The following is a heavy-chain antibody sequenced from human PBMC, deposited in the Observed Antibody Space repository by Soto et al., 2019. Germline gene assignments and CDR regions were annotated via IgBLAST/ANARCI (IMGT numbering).Heavy chain of an antibody. J-gene: IGHJ6*02. V-gene: IGHV1-69*12. CDR2: IIPIFGTA. D-gene: IGHD2-2*01. Sequence: QVQLVQSGAEVKKPGSSVKVSCKASGGTFSSYAISWVRQAPGQGLEWMGGIIPIFGTANYAQKFQGRVTITADESTSTAYMELSSLRSEDTAVYYCARDSVDCISTSCRETYYYYYGMDVWGQGTTVTVSS. CDR3: ARDSVDCISTSCRETYYYYYGMDV. CDR1: GGTFSSYA.